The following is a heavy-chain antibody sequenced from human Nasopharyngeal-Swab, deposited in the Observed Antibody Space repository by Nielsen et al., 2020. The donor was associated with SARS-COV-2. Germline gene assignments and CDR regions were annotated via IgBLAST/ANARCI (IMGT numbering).Heavy chain of an antibody. CDR1: GFTFSTYS. CDR3: ARGGAVAGNDYYYGMDV. V-gene: IGHV3-21*01. CDR2: IRGTSGYK. D-gene: IGHD6-19*01. Sequence: GESLKISCAASGFTFSTYSMNWVRQVPGKGLEWVSFIRGTSGYKNYADSVKGRFTISRDNAKKSLDLQMNSLRAEDTAVYYCARGGAVAGNDYYYGMDVWGQGTTVTVSS. J-gene: IGHJ6*02.